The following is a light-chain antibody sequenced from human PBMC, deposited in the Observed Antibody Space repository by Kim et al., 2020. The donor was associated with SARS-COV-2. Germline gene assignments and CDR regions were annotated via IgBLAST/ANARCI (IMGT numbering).Light chain of an antibody. CDR1: QSVNSN. CDR2: DAS. Sequence: ETVMTQSPATLSASPGEGATLSCRASQSVNSNLAWYQQKPGQAPRLLIYDASSRATGIPARFSGGGSGTDFTLAISSLQSEDFAVYYCLQYNNWPWTFGPGTKVDIK. CDR3: LQYNNWPWT. J-gene: IGKJ1*01. V-gene: IGKV3-15*01.